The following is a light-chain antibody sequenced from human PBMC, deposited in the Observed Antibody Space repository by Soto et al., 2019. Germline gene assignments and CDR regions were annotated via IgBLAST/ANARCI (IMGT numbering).Light chain of an antibody. CDR2: GAS. CDR3: QQYGSSPT. CDR1: QTVTSTY. V-gene: IGKV3-20*01. Sequence: EIVLTQSPGSLSLSPGERATLSCRASQTVTSTYLAWFQQKPGQAPRILIYGASSRATGIPDRFSGSGSGTDFTLTISRLEPEDFAVYYCQQYGSSPTFGQGTKVEI. J-gene: IGKJ1*01.